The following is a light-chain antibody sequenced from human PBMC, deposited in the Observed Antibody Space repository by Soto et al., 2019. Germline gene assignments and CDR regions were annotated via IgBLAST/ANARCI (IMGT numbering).Light chain of an antibody. CDR2: ATS. CDR1: QGISGS. V-gene: IGKV1-9*01. CDR3: QHYNSYSEA. J-gene: IGKJ1*01. Sequence: IQLTQSPSSLSASVGDRVTITCRASQGISGSLAWYQQKPGEAPKLLIYATSTLQSGVPSRFSGSGTGTDFTLTISSLQPDDFATYYCQHYNSYSEAFGQGTKVDIK.